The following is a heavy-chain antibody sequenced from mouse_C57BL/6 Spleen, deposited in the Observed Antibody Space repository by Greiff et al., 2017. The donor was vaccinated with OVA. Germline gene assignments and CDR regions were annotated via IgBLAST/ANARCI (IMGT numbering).Heavy chain of an antibody. CDR2: INYDGSST. J-gene: IGHJ4*01. CDR1: GFTFSDYY. Sequence: DVKLVESEGGLVQPGSSMKLSCTASGFTFSDYYMAWVRQVPEKGLEWVANINYDGSSTYYLDSLKSRFIISRDNAKNILYLQMSSLKSEDTATYDCARGGYGSSYGDAMDYWGQGTSVTVSS. CDR3: ARGGYGSSYGDAMDY. V-gene: IGHV5-16*01. D-gene: IGHD1-1*01.